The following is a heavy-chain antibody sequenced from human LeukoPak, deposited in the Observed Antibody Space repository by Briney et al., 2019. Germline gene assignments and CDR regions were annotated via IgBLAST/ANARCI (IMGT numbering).Heavy chain of an antibody. D-gene: IGHD3-10*01. CDR1: GGSISSSTYY. Sequence: SETLSLTCTVSGGSISSSTYYWGWIRQPPGKGLEWIGEINHSGSTNYNPSLKSRVTISVDTSKNQFSLKLSSVTAADTAVYYCARQKPYGSGSHYNWFDPWGQGTLVTVSS. CDR2: INHSGST. V-gene: IGHV4-39*01. CDR3: ARQKPYGSGSHYNWFDP. J-gene: IGHJ5*02.